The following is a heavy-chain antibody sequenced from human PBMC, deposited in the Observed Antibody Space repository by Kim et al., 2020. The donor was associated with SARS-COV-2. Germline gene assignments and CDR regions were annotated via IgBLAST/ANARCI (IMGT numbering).Heavy chain of an antibody. CDR1: GFTFSSYS. Sequence: GGSLRLSCAASGFTFSSYSMNWVRQAPGKGLEWVSSISSSSSYIYYADSVKGRFTISRDNAKNSLYLQMNSLRAEDTAVYYCARDSDVDTAMVSIFDYWGQGTLVTVSS. J-gene: IGHJ4*02. CDR3: ARDSDVDTAMVSIFDY. CDR2: ISSSSSYI. D-gene: IGHD5-18*01. V-gene: IGHV3-21*01.